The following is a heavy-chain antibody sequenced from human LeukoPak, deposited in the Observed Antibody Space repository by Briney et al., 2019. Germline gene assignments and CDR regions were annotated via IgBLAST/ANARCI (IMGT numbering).Heavy chain of an antibody. J-gene: IGHJ5*02. Sequence: GGSLRLSCAASGFTFSSYAMSWVRQAPGKGLEWVSAISGSGGSTYYADSVKGRFTISRDNSKNTLYLQMNSLRAEDTAVYYCARIIVVPAAYNWFDPWGQGTLVTVSS. CDR2: ISGSGGST. D-gene: IGHD2-2*01. V-gene: IGHV3-23*01. CDR1: GFTFSSYA. CDR3: ARIIVVPAAYNWFDP.